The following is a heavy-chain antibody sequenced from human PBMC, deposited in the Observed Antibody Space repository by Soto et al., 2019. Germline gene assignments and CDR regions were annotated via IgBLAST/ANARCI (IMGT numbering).Heavy chain of an antibody. CDR1: GFAVRHNY. J-gene: IGHJ6*04. CDR3: ARKTDSIPSGGDV. Sequence: EVQLVESGGGLVQPGGSLRLSCTASGFAVRHNYMTWVRQAPGKGLEWVSLIYSGGDTAYADSVKGRFTISRHTSQNTLYLQMNSLRAEDTAVYYCARKTDSIPSGGDVWGEGTAVTDSS. D-gene: IGHD3-10*01. CDR2: IYSGGDT. V-gene: IGHV3-53*04.